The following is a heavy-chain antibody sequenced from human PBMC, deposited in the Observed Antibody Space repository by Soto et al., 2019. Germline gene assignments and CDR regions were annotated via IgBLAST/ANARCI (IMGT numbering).Heavy chain of an antibody. CDR3: AREGGDSSGWYGGYYFDY. D-gene: IGHD6-19*01. Sequence: EVQLVESGGGLVQPGGSLRLSCAASGFTFSRNAMHWVRQAPGKGLEYVSAISSNGGSTYYANSVKDRFTISRDNSKNTLYLQMGSLRAEDMAVYYCAREGGDSSGWYGGYYFDYWGQGTLVTVSS. V-gene: IGHV3-64*01. J-gene: IGHJ4*02. CDR1: GFTFSRNA. CDR2: ISSNGGST.